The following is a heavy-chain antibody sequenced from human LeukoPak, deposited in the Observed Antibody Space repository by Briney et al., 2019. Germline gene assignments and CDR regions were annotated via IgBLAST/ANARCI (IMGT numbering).Heavy chain of an antibody. V-gene: IGHV1-3*01. Sequence: GASVKVSCKASGYTLTSYAMHWVRQAPGQRLEWLGWINAGNGNTKYSQKLQGRVTITTDTSTSTAYMELRSLRSDDAAVYYCARAKVPGIAAAAIWGQGTLVTVSS. CDR3: ARAKVPGIAAAAI. CDR2: INAGNGNT. CDR1: GYTLTSYA. J-gene: IGHJ4*02. D-gene: IGHD6-13*01.